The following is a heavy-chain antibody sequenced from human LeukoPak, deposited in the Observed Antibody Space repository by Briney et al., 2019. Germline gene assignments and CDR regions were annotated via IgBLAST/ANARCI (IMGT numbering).Heavy chain of an antibody. D-gene: IGHD5-18*01. Sequence: GGSLRHSCAASGFTFSSYWMHWVRQAPGKGLVWVSRINSDGSSTSYADSVKGRFTISRDNSKNTLYLQMNSLRAEDTAVYYCAKRTAMDSGPFDYWGQGTLVTVSS. CDR1: GFTFSSYW. J-gene: IGHJ4*02. CDR3: AKRTAMDSGPFDY. V-gene: IGHV3-74*01. CDR2: INSDGSST.